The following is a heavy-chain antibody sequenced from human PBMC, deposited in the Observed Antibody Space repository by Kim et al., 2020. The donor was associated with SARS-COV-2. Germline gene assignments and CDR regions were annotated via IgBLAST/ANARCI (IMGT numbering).Heavy chain of an antibody. V-gene: IGHV3-74*01. Sequence: GGSLRLSCAASGFPFSNYWMDWVRQAPGKGLEWVSRINADGSGTVYADSVKGRFTISRDNAKNTVDLHMNRLRAEDTAVYYCAELRRFDYWGQGSLVTVSS. CDR2: INADGSGT. J-gene: IGHJ4*02. CDR1: GFPFSNYW. D-gene: IGHD1-7*01. CDR3: AELRRFDY.